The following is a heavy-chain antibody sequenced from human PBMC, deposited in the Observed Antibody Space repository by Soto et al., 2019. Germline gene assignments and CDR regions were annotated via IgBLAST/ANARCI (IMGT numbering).Heavy chain of an antibody. Sequence: AGGSLRLSCAASGFTFSSYGMHWVRQAPGKGLEWVAVIWYDGSNKYYADSAKGRFTISRDNSKNTLYLQMNSLRAEDTAVYYCARVKIVGAKYYYYGMDVWGQGTTVTVSS. CDR2: IWYDGSNK. V-gene: IGHV3-33*01. J-gene: IGHJ6*02. CDR3: ARVKIVGAKYYYYGMDV. CDR1: GFTFSSYG. D-gene: IGHD1-26*01.